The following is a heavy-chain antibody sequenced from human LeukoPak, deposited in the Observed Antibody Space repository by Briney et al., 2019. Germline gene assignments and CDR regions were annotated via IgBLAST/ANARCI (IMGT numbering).Heavy chain of an antibody. CDR3: ARRRGVTFGDFDY. V-gene: IGHV3-23*01. J-gene: IGHJ4*02. CDR2: FSGSGGSI. D-gene: IGHD3-10*01. CDR1: GFTFSSYA. Sequence: QTGGSLRLSCVASGFTFSSYAMSWVRQAPGKGLEWVSSFSGSGGSIYYADSVKGRFTISRDNSKNTLYLQMSSLRAEDTAVYYCARRRGVTFGDFDYWGQGTLVTVSS.